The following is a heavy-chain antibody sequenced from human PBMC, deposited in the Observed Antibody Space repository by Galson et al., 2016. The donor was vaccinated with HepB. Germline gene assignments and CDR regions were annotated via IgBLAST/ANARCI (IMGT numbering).Heavy chain of an antibody. J-gene: IGHJ3*01. V-gene: IGHV1-69*13. CDR2: IIPMFGTA. D-gene: IGHD3-9*01. Sequence: SVKVSCKASGGTFRNCVISWVRQSPGQGLEWMGGIIPMFGTANYAQRFQGRVTITADESTSTAYMELSSLRSEDTAVYYCARGEPIPSYDILTPVAFHLWGQGTMVTVSS. CDR1: GGTFRNCV. CDR3: ARGEPIPSYDILTPVAFHL.